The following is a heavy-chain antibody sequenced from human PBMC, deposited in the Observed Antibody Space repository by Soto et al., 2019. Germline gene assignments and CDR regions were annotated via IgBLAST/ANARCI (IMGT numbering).Heavy chain of an antibody. CDR2: ISSSSSTI. V-gene: IGHV3-48*04. CDR1: GFTFSTYS. CDR3: VRGYNDGSDDFGH. J-gene: IGHJ4*02. D-gene: IGHD3-16*01. Sequence: GGSLRLSCAAAGFTFSTYSMNWVRQAPGKGLEWVSYISSSSSTIFYTDSVRGRFTISRDNTKSSLSLQMNSLTVDDTGVYYCVRGYNDGSDDFGHWGQGVLVTVSS.